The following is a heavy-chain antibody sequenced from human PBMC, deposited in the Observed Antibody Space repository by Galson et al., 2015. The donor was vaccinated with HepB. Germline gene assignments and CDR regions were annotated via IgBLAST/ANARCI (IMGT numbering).Heavy chain of an antibody. CDR2: ISSSGSTI. CDR1: GFTFSSYS. V-gene: IGHV3-48*04. CDR3: ARERSSWYDY. D-gene: IGHD6-13*01. Sequence: SLRLSCAASGFTFSSYSMNWVRQAPGKGLEWVSYISSSGSTIYYADSVKGRFTISRDNAKNSLYLQMNSLRAEDTAVYYCARERSSWYDYWGQGTLVTVSS. J-gene: IGHJ4*02.